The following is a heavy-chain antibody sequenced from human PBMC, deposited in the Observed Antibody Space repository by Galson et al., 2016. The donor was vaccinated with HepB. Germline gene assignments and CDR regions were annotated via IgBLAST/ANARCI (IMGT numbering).Heavy chain of an antibody. Sequence: TLSLTCTVSGGSISSGDYYWSWIRQPPGKGLEWIGYIYYSGSTYYNPSLKSRLTISVDTSKNHFSLKLSSVTAADTAVYYCARGYYYDSSGSYSYYYYMNVWGKGTTVTVSS. CDR1: GGSISSGDYY. CDR3: ARGYYYDSSGSYSYYYYMNV. J-gene: IGHJ6*03. V-gene: IGHV4-30-4*01. CDR2: IYYSGST. D-gene: IGHD3-22*01.